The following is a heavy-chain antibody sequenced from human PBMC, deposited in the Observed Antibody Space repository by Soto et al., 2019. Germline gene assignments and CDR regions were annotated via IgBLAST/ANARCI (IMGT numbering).Heavy chain of an antibody. D-gene: IGHD5-18*01. V-gene: IGHV1-69*13. CDR2: IIPIFGTA. CDR1: GGAFGTDV. CDR3: ARDAPDTAMAYYYYGMDV. J-gene: IGHJ6*02. Sequence: SVKVSSPAPGGAFGTDVITGVRQARCQGIEWMGGIIPIFGTANYAQKFQGRVTITADESTSTAYMELSSLRSEDTALYYCARDAPDTAMAYYYYGMDVWGQGTRVTVS.